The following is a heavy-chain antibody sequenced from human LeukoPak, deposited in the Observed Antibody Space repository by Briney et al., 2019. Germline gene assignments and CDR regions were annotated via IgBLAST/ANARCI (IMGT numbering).Heavy chain of an antibody. CDR3: AKDEPGRSWYN. CDR2: IVGSTT. V-gene: IGHV3-23*01. D-gene: IGHD6-13*01. CDR1: GFTFSDYH. J-gene: IGHJ4*02. Sequence: GGSLRLSCAASGFTFSDYHMSWVRQAPGKGLESVSAIVGSTTHYADSVKGRFTISRDNSKNTLYLQMNSLRAEDTAVYYCAKDEPGRSWYNWGQGTLVTVSS.